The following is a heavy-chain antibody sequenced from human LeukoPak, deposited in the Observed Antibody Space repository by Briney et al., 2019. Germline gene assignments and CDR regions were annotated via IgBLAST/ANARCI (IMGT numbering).Heavy chain of an antibody. V-gene: IGHV1-3*01. CDR2: ISAGNGNT. J-gene: IGHJ4*02. Sequence: AASVKVSCKASGYTFTGYYMHWVRQAPGQRLEWMGWISAGNGNTKYSQNFQGRVTFISNTSATTAFMELSSLRSEDAAVYYCARDSGSGNNDYWGQGTLVTVSS. CDR1: GYTFTGYY. CDR3: ARDSGSGNNDY. D-gene: IGHD1-26*01.